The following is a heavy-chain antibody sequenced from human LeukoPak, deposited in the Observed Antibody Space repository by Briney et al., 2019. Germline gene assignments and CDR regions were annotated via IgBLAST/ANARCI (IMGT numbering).Heavy chain of an antibody. V-gene: IGHV3-21*01. J-gene: IGHJ5*02. CDR2: ISSSSSYI. CDR3: MRGATDTTRWFDP. Sequence: GGSLRLSCAASGFTFSSYSMNWVRQAPGKGLEWVSCISSSSSYIYYADSVKGRFTISRDNAKNSLYLQMNGLRAEDTAAYYCMRGATDTTRWFDPWGQGTLVTVSS. CDR1: GFTFSSYS. D-gene: IGHD1-7*01.